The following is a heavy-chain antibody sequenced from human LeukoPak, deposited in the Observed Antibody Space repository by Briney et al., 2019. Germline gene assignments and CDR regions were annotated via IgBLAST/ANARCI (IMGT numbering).Heavy chain of an antibody. J-gene: IGHJ4*02. CDR2: INPNSGGT. D-gene: IGHD2-2*01. CDR3: ARGSGYCTSTSCLPPRLDY. CDR1: GYTFTGDY. Sequence: ASVKASCKASGYTFTGDYMHWVRHAPGQGFGWMGRINPNSGGTNYAQKFQGRVTMTRDTSISTAYMQLSRLRSDDTAVYYCARGSGYCTSTSCLPPRLDYWGQGTLVTVSS. V-gene: IGHV1-2*06.